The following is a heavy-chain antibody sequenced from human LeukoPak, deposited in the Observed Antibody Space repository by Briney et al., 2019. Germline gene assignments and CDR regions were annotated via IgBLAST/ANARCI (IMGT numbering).Heavy chain of an antibody. J-gene: IGHJ4*02. V-gene: IGHV3-23*01. D-gene: IGHD3-10*01. Sequence: GGSLRLSCAASGFTFSSYAMSWVRQAPGKGLEWVSAISGSGGSTYHADSVKGRFTISRDNAKNTLYLQMNSLRVEDTAVYYCARVRVGAYDFEYWGQGTLVTVSS. CDR3: ARVRVGAYDFEY. CDR1: GFTFSSYA. CDR2: ISGSGGST.